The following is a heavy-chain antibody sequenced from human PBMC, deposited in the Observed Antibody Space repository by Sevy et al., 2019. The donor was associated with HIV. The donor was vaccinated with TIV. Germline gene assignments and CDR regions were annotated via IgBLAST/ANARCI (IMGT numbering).Heavy chain of an antibody. Sequence: GGSLRLSCAASGLTFDDYGMSWVRQAPGKGLEWVSGINWNGGSTGYADSVKGRFTISRDNAKNSLYLQMNSLRAEDTALYYCARCTLRRGYSYGFYDYWGQGTLVTVSS. CDR1: GLTFDDYG. CDR2: INWNGGST. J-gene: IGHJ4*02. D-gene: IGHD5-18*01. V-gene: IGHV3-20*04. CDR3: ARCTLRRGYSYGFYDY.